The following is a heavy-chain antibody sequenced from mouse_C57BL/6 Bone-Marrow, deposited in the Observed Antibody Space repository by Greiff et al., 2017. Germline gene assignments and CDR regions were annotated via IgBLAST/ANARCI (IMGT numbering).Heavy chain of an antibody. CDR2: IRSKSNNYAT. V-gene: IGHV10-1*01. CDR3: VRADSNFFDY. Sequence: EVKLMESGGGLVQPKGSLKLSCAASGFSFNTYAMNWVRQAPGKGLEWVARIRSKSNNYATYYADSVKYRFTISRDDSESMLYLQMNNLKTEDTAMYYCVRADSNFFDYWGQGTTLTVSS. D-gene: IGHD2-5*01. J-gene: IGHJ2*01. CDR1: GFSFNTYA.